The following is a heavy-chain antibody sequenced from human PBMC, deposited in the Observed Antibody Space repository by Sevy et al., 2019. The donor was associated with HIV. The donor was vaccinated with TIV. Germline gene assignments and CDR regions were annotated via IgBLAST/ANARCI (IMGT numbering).Heavy chain of an antibody. CDR1: GFTFSSYA. CDR2: ISGSGGST. J-gene: IGHJ6*03. V-gene: IGHV3-23*01. CDR3: AKAELLGPYYYYYMDV. D-gene: IGHD1-7*01. Sequence: GGSLRLSCAASGFTFSSYAMSWVRQAPGKGLEWVSAISGSGGSTYYADSGKGRFTISRDNSKNTLYLQMNSLRAEDTAVYYCAKAELLGPYYYYYMDVWGKGTTVTVSS.